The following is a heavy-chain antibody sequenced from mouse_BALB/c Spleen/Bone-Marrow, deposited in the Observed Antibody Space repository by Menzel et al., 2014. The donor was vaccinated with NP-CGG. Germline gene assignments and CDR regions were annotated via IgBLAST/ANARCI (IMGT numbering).Heavy chain of an antibody. CDR2: ISYSGST. J-gene: IGHJ2*01. D-gene: IGHD1-1*01. CDR1: GYSITSDYA. Sequence: VQLKESGPGLVKPSQSLSLICTVTGYSITSDYAWNWIRQFPGNKLEWMGYISYSGSTSYNPSLKSRISITRDTSKNQFFLQLNSVTTEDTATYYCARSVYYGSSYVDYWGQGTTLTVSS. V-gene: IGHV3-2*02. CDR3: ARSVYYGSSYVDY.